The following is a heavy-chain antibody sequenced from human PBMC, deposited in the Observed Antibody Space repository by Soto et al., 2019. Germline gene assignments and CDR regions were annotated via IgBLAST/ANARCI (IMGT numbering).Heavy chain of an antibody. D-gene: IGHD2-2*02. Sequence: EVQLVETGGGLIQPGGSLRLSSAASGFTVSNNYMSWVRQAPGKGLEWVSLIYSGGSTFYADSVKVRFTISTDNSKNTLFLQMNSLRAEDTAVYFCATYTSLDYWGQGTLVTVSS. J-gene: IGHJ4*02. CDR3: ATYTSLDY. CDR2: IYSGGST. CDR1: GFTVSNNY. V-gene: IGHV3-53*02.